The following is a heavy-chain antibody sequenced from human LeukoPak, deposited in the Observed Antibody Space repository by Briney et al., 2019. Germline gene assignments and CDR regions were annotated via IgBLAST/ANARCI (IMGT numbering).Heavy chain of an antibody. D-gene: IGHD6-13*01. J-gene: IGHJ4*02. CDR2: ISGSGIST. Sequence: GGSLRLSCAASGFTFSSYAMSWVRQAPGKGLEWVSAISGSGISTYYAGSVKGRFTISRDNSKNSLYLQMNSLRTEDTALYYCAKGGSSSWYLGYWGQGTLVTVSS. CDR1: GFTFSSYA. CDR3: AKGGSSSWYLGY. V-gene: IGHV3-23*01.